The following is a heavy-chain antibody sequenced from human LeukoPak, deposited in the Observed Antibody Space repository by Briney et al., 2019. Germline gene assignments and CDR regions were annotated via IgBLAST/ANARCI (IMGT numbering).Heavy chain of an antibody. D-gene: IGHD3-10*01. CDR2: IKEDGNEK. J-gene: IGHJ6*02. Sequence: GGSLRLSCAGSGFTFSSYWMSWDRQAPGKGLEWVANIKEDGNEKYYVDSVKGRFTVSRDNGKKSLYLQLNSLRAEDTAVYYCAKRSGGGFMDVWGQGTTVTVSS. CDR3: AKRSGGGFMDV. CDR1: GFTFSSYW. V-gene: IGHV3-7*03.